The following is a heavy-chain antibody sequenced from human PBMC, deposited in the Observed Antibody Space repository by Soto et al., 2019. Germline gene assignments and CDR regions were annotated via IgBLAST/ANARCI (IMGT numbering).Heavy chain of an antibody. CDR3: ASSYYDFWSGYPLDV. CDR1: GFTFSSYW. Sequence: GGSLRLSCAASGFTFSSYWMHWVRQAPGKGLLCVSRINSDGSSTSYADSVKGRFTISRDNAKNTLYLQMNSLRAEDTAVYYCASSYYDFWSGYPLDVWGQGTTVTVYS. D-gene: IGHD3-3*01. CDR2: INSDGSST. V-gene: IGHV3-74*01. J-gene: IGHJ6*02.